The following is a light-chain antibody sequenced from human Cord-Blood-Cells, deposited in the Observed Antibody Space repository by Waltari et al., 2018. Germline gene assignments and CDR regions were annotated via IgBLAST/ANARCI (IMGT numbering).Light chain of an antibody. Sequence: DIQLTQSPSFLSASVGDRVTITCRASQGISSYLAWYQQKPGKAPKLLIYAASTLQSGVPSRFSGSGSGTECTLTISSLQPEHFATYFCQQLNSYPRTFGQGTKVEIK. CDR3: QQLNSYPRT. CDR1: QGISSY. V-gene: IGKV1-9*01. J-gene: IGKJ1*01. CDR2: AAS.